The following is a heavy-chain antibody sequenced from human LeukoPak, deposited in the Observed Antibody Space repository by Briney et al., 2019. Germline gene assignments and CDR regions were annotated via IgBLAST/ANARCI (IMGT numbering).Heavy chain of an antibody. CDR1: GYTFTGYF. J-gene: IGHJ4*02. V-gene: IGHV1-2*02. CDR2: IDPNSGGT. Sequence: GASVKVSCKASGYTFTGYFMHWVRQAPGQGFEWMGWIDPNSGGTNYAQSFQGRVTMTRDTSISTAYMELSRLRSDDTAVYYCARVRVTGSYGLDLGHWGQGTLVTVSS. D-gene: IGHD1-26*01. CDR3: ARVRVTGSYGLDLGH.